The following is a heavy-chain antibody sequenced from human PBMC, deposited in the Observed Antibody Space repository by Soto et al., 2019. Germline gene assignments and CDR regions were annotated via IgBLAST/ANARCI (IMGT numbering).Heavy chain of an antibody. CDR3: AQDFGGRRPFHF. J-gene: IGHJ4*02. CDR1: GFTFGSYA. Sequence: EVQLLESGGGLVRPGGSLSLSWEASGFTFGSYAMTWVRQPPGKGLEWVSALTNSASTTYYADSVTGRFTISRDNSKNTLYLQMNNLRAEDTAVYYCAQDFGGRRPFHFWGQGTLVTVSS. V-gene: IGHV3-23*01. CDR2: LTNSASTT. D-gene: IGHD1-26*01.